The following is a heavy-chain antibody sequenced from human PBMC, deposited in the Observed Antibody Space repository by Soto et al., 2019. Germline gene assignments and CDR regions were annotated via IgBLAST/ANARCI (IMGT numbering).Heavy chain of an antibody. CDR1: GGTFSNYA. D-gene: IGHD3-22*01. V-gene: IGHV1-69*06. J-gene: IGHJ3*02. CDR3: ASTRSSGYYPNDAADI. Sequence: QVQLVQSGAEVKKPGSSVKVSCKASGGTFSNYAITWVRQAPGQGPEWMGGIMPVFGTSNYAQKFQGRVTITADKSTNTAYMEMSSLRSEDTAVFFCASTRSSGYYPNDAADIWGQVTMVIVSS. CDR2: IMPVFGTS.